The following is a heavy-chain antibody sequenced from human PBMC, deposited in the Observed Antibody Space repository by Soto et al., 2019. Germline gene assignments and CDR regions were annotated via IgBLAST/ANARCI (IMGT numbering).Heavy chain of an antibody. CDR2: ISGSGGST. CDR1: GFTFSSYA. Sequence: PGGSLRLSCAASGFTFSSYAMSWVRQAPGKGLEWVSAISGSGGSTYYADSVKGRFTISRDNSKNTLYLQMNSLRAEDTAVYYCAKDNTMIVVVPGAFDIWGQGTMVTVSS. D-gene: IGHD3-22*01. J-gene: IGHJ3*02. V-gene: IGHV3-23*01. CDR3: AKDNTMIVVVPGAFDI.